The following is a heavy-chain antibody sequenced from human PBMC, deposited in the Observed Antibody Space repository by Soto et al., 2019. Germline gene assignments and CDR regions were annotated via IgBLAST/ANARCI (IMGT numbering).Heavy chain of an antibody. CDR3: ARGGFKLRFLEWSEKVGHNWFDP. D-gene: IGHD3-3*01. V-gene: IGHV4-34*01. Sequence: NPSETLSLTCAVYGGSFSGYYWSWIRQPPGKGLEWIGEINHSGSTNYNPSLKSRVTISVDTSKNQFSLKLSSVTAADTAVYYCARGGFKLRFLEWSEKVGHNWFDPWGQGTLVTVSS. CDR1: GGSFSGYY. CDR2: INHSGST. J-gene: IGHJ5*02.